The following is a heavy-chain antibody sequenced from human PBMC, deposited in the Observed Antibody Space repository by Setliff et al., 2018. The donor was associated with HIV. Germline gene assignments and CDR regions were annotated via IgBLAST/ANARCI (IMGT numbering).Heavy chain of an antibody. CDR2: IYHSGNT. V-gene: IGHV4-38-2*02. CDR3: ARQLASGFWAFDI. D-gene: IGHD3-22*01. CDR1: GYSISNDYY. J-gene: IGHJ3*02. Sequence: SETLSLTCTVSGYSISNDYYWGWIRQPPGKGLEWIASIYHSGNTYYNPSLKSRVTISVDTSKNQFSLKLSSVTATDTAVYYCARQLASGFWAFDIWGQGTMVTVSS.